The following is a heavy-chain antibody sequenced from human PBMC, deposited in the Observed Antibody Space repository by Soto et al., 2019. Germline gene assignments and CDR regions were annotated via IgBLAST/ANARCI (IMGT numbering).Heavy chain of an antibody. CDR3: AKNQERELPRVIDF. J-gene: IGHJ4*02. CDR2: VSYDGSIE. CDR1: GFTFSSYA. D-gene: IGHD1-7*01. Sequence: EHLVESGGGVVQPGRSLRLSCTGSGFTFSSYAMHWVRLAPGKGLEWVAVVSYDGSIENYADSVRGRFTISRDNSKNTVFLQMNSLRVEDTALYYCAKNQERELPRVIDFWGQGTLVTVSS. V-gene: IGHV3-30*18.